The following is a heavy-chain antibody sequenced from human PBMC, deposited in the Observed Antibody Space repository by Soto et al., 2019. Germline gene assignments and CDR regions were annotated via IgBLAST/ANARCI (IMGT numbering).Heavy chain of an antibody. CDR2: IYYSGST. V-gene: IGHV4-30-4*01. D-gene: IGHD6-6*01. Sequence: LSLPCTVSGGSISSGYYYWICIRQPPGKGLEWIGYIYYSGSTYYNPSLKSRVTISVDTSKNQFSLKLSSVTAADTAVYYCARKRAARAPGPFDYWGQGTLVTVSS. J-gene: IGHJ4*02. CDR3: ARKRAARAPGPFDY. CDR1: GGSISSGYYY.